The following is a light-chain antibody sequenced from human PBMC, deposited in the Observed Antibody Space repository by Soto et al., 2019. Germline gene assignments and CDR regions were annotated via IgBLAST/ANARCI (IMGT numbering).Light chain of an antibody. CDR1: SSDVGRYNY. CDR2: DVS. V-gene: IGLV2-14*03. J-gene: IGLJ1*01. CDR3: TSYTSSNTYV. Sequence: QSALTQPASVSGSPGQSITISCAGTSSDVGRYNYVSWYQQHPDKAPKLMIYDVSNRPSGVSSRFSGSKSGNTASLTISGLQAEDEADYYCTSYTSSNTYVFGTGTKLTVL.